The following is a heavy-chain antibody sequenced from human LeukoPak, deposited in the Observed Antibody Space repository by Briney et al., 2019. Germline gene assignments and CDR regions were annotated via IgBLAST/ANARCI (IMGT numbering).Heavy chain of an antibody. CDR2: ISSSSSYI. Sequence: GGSLRLSCAASGFTFSSYSMNWVRQAPGKGLEWVSSISSSSSYIYYADSVKGRFTISRDNAKNSLYLQMNSLRAEDTAVYYCARKFPMDWGVMGYYYMDVWGKGTTVTVSS. V-gene: IGHV3-21*01. J-gene: IGHJ6*03. CDR3: ARKFPMDWGVMGYYYMDV. D-gene: IGHD3-10*01. CDR1: GFTFSSYS.